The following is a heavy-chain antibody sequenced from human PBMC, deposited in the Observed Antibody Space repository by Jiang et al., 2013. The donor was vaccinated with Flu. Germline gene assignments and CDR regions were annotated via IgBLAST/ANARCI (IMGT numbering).Heavy chain of an antibody. Sequence: GEGVVQPGRSLRLSCAASGFTFSSYGMHWVRQAPGKGLEWVAVISYDGSNKYYADSVKGRFTISRDNSKNTLYLQMNSLRAEDTAVYYCAKVPGTLGYNDYWGQGTLVTVSS. CDR3: AKVPGTLGYNDY. J-gene: IGHJ4*02. V-gene: IGHV3-30*18. CDR2: ISYDGSNK. D-gene: IGHD5-18*01. CDR1: GFTFSSYG.